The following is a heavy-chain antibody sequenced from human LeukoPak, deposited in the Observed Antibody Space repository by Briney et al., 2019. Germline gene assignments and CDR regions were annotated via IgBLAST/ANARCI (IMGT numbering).Heavy chain of an antibody. Sequence: SETLSLTCTVSGGSISSYYWSWIRQPPGKGLEWIGYIYYSGSTNYSPSLKSRVTISVDTSKNQFSLKLSSVTAADTAVYYCARTSYWYFDLWGRGTLVTVSS. CDR1: GGSISSYY. CDR3: ARTSYWYFDL. J-gene: IGHJ2*01. CDR2: IYYSGST. D-gene: IGHD3/OR15-3a*01. V-gene: IGHV4-59*01.